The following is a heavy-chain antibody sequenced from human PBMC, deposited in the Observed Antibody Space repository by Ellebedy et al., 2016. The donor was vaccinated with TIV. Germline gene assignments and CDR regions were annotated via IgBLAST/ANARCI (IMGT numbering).Heavy chain of an antibody. D-gene: IGHD2-15*01. CDR2: INPNTGGT. J-gene: IGHJ5*02. CDR3: AKVGRRAGSPGRGDWLDP. CDR1: GYTFTGYY. Sequence: AASVKVSCKASGYTFTGYYIHWVRQAPGQGLEWMGWINPNTGGTNYAQKFQGRVTMTRDTSISTAYLELSRLRSDDTAVYYCAKVGRRAGSPGRGDWLDPWGQGTLVTVSS. V-gene: IGHV1-2*02.